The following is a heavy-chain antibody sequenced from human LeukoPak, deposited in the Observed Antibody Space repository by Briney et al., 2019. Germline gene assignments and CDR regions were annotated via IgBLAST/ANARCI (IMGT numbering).Heavy chain of an antibody. CDR2: ISPEGSGK. D-gene: IGHD2-21*01. V-gene: IGHV3-30*03. CDR1: GFTFSMYG. CDR3: ARGCDSNLDYYYYMDV. Sequence: PGRSLGLFCVISGFTFSMYGMHWVRRAPGKGLEWVAVISPEGSGKNYVDSVEGRFTISRDNSKNTLYVQMNSLRAEDTAVYFCARGCDSNLDYYYYMDVWGKGTTVTVSS. J-gene: IGHJ6*03.